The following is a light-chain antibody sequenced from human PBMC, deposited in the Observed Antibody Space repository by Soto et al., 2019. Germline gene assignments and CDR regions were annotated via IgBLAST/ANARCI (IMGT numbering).Light chain of an antibody. CDR2: GST. CDR3: QQSHSIPRT. CDR1: QSITTF. Sequence: DIQMTQYPSSLSASVGDKVTITCRASQSITTFLNWYQQTPGKAPKLLIDGSTNLQSGVPSRFSGSGSGTDFTLTISSLQAEDFATYYCQQSHSIPRTFGQGTKVEI. J-gene: IGKJ1*01. V-gene: IGKV1-39*01.